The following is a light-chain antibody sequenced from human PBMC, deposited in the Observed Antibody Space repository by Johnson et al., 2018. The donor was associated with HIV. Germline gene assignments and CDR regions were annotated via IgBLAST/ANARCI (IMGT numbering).Light chain of an antibody. V-gene: IGLV1-51*02. CDR1: RSNIGNNY. CDR2: ENN. J-gene: IGLJ1*01. Sequence: QSVLTQPPSVSAAPGQKVTISCSGSRSNIGNNYVSWYQQLPGTAPKLLIYENNKRPSGIPDRFSGSKSAMSATLAITGVQTGDEADYYCGTWDTSLNALVLGTGTSVIVL. CDR3: GTWDTSLNALV.